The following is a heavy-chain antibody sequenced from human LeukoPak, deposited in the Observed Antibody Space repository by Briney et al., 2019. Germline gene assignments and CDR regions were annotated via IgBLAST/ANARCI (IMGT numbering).Heavy chain of an antibody. J-gene: IGHJ4*02. V-gene: IGHV4-39*01. Sequence: SETLSLTCTVSGGSISSSSYYWGWIRQPPGKGLGWIGGIYYSGSTYYNPSLKSRVTISVDTSKNQFSLKLSSVTAADTAVYYCARRELGSPFDYWGQGTLVTVSS. D-gene: IGHD1-26*01. CDR3: ARRELGSPFDY. CDR2: IYYSGST. CDR1: GGSISSSSYY.